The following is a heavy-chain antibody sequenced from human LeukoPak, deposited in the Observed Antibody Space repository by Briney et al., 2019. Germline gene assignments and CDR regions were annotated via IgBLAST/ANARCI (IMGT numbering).Heavy chain of an antibody. CDR3: AKDLVPAAMPFFDY. Sequence: PGGSLRLSCAASGFTFSSCGMHRVRQAPGKGLEWVAFIRYDGSNKYYADSVKGRFTISRDNSKNTLYLQMNSLRAEDTAVYYCAKDLVPAAMPFFDYWGQGTLVTVSS. CDR2: IRYDGSNK. J-gene: IGHJ4*02. CDR1: GFTFSSCG. D-gene: IGHD2-2*01. V-gene: IGHV3-30*02.